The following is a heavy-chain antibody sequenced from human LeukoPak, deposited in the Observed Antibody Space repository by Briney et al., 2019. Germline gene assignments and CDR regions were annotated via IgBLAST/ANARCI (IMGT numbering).Heavy chain of an antibody. CDR3: AGSLRGSYFDF. V-gene: IGHV4-59*01. D-gene: IGHD1-26*01. J-gene: IGHJ4*02. CDR1: GGSISSDY. Sequence: SEALSLTCTVSGGSISSDYWTWIRQPPGKGLEWIGYIHYSGSTNYSPSLRSRLTMSVDTPKKQVSLKLTSVTAADTAVYYCAGSLRGSYFDFWGQGTLVTVSS. CDR2: IHYSGST.